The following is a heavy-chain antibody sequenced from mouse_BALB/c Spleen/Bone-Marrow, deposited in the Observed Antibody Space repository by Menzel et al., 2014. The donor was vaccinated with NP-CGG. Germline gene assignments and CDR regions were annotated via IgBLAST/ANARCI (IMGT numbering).Heavy chain of an antibody. J-gene: IGHJ4*01. CDR3: ARWRYPYAMDY. CDR2: INPYNDGT. Sequence: VHVKQSGPELVKPGASVKMSCKASGYTFTSYVMHWVKQKPGQGLEWIGYINPYNDGTKYNEKFKGKATLTSDKSSSRAYMELSSLTSEDSAVYYCARWRYPYAMDYWGQGTSVTVSS. D-gene: IGHD5-1-1*01. V-gene: IGHV1-14*01. CDR1: GYTFTSYV.